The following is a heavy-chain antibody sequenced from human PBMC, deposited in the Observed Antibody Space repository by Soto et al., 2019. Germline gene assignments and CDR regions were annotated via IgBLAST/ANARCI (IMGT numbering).Heavy chain of an antibody. V-gene: IGHV1-69*01. CDR3: ARGRNVDIVATKGGDAFDI. J-gene: IGHJ3*02. Sequence: QVQLVQSGAEVKKPGSSVKVSCKASGGTFSSYAISWVRQAPGQGLEWMGGIIPIFGTANYAQKFQGRVTITADESTSTAYMGLSSLRSEDTAVYYCARGRNVDIVATKGGDAFDIWGQGTMVTVSS. CDR2: IIPIFGTA. D-gene: IGHD5-12*01. CDR1: GGTFSSYA.